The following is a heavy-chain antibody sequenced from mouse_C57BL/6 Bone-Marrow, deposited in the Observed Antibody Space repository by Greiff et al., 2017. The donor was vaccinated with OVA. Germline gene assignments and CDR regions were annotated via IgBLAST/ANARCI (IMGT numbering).Heavy chain of an antibody. CDR3: ARPFYYGNYSYYFDY. Sequence: EVQLVESGGDLVKPGGSLKLSCAASGFTFSSYGMSWVRQTPDKRLEWVATISSGGSYTYYPDSVKGRFTISRDNAKNTLYLQMSSLKSEDTAMYYCARPFYYGNYSYYFDYWGQGTTLTVSS. D-gene: IGHD2-1*01. V-gene: IGHV5-6*01. J-gene: IGHJ2*01. CDR2: ISSGGSYT. CDR1: GFTFSSYG.